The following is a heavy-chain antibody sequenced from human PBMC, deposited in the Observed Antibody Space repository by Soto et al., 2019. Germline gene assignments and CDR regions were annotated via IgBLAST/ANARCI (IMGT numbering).Heavy chain of an antibody. CDR1: GYSFTSYW. Sequence: PGEPLKNSCKGSGYSFTSYWIGWVRQTPGKGLEWMGIIYPGDSDTRYSPSFQGQVTISADKSISTAYLQWSSLKASDTAIYYCATDTGSGWSNFDYWGQGTLVTVSS. J-gene: IGHJ4*02. D-gene: IGHD6-19*01. CDR2: IYPGDSDT. V-gene: IGHV5-51*01. CDR3: ATDTGSGWSNFDY.